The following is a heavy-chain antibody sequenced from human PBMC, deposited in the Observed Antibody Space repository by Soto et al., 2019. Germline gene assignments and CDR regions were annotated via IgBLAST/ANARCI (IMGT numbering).Heavy chain of an antibody. D-gene: IGHD3-10*01. CDR1: GGTFSSYT. CDR2: IIPILGIA. J-gene: IGHJ4*02. CDR3: ARDSESITMVRGVINPFGY. V-gene: IGHV1-69*04. Sequence: ASVKVSCKASGGTFSSYTISWVRQAPGQGLEWMGRIIPILGIANYAQKFQGRVTITADKSTSTAYMELSSLRSEDTAVYYCARDSESITMVRGVINPFGYWGQGTLVTVSS.